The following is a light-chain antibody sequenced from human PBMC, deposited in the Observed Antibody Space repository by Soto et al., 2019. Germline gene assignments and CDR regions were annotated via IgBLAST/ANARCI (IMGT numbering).Light chain of an antibody. Sequence: EIVMTQSPATLSVSPGERATLSCRASQSINYNLAWYQHKPGQAPRLLIYDTSTRAAGIPARFSGSGSGTDFTLTISSLQSEDFAVYYCQQYGSSSWKFGQGTKVDIK. CDR1: QSINYN. CDR2: DTS. V-gene: IGKV3-15*01. CDR3: QQYGSSSWK. J-gene: IGKJ1*01.